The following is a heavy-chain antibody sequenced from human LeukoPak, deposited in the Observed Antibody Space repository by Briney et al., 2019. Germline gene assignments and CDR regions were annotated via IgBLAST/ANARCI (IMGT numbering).Heavy chain of an antibody. CDR1: GYTFTSYG. V-gene: IGHV1-18*01. CDR2: ISAYNGNT. D-gene: IGHD6-13*01. J-gene: IGHJ6*03. Sequence: ASVKVSCKASGYTFTSYGISWVRQAPGQGLEWMGWISAYNGNTNYAQKLQGRVTMTTDTSTSTAYMELRSLGSDDTAVYYCAHVSSSQKGNYYYMDVWGKGTTVTISS. CDR3: AHVSSSQKGNYYYMDV.